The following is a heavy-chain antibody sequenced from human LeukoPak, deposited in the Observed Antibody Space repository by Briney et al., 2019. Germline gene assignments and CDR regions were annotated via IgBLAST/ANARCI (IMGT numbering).Heavy chain of an antibody. D-gene: IGHD3-10*01. CDR3: AKGSF. CDR2: ISGSGGST. V-gene: IGHV3-23*01. J-gene: IGHJ4*02. Sequence: GGSLRLSCAASGFTFNNYAMTWVRQAPGKGLEWVSAISGSGGSTYYTDSVRGRFTISRDNSKNTLYLQMNNLRAEDTAAYYCAKGSFWGQGTLVTVSS. CDR1: GFTFNNYA.